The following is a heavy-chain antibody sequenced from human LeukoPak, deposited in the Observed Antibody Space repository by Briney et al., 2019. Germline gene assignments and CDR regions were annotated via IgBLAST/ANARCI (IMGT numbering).Heavy chain of an antibody. CDR3: ARRASGSYFLFDY. CDR1: GGSFSSYY. Sequence: PSETLSLTCAVYGGSFSSYYWGWIRQPPGKGLEWIGSIYYSGSTYYNPSLKSRVTISVDTSKNQFPLKLSSVTAADTAVYYCARRASGSYFLFDYWGQGTLVTVSS. J-gene: IGHJ4*02. D-gene: IGHD1-26*01. CDR2: IYYSGST. V-gene: IGHV4-39*01.